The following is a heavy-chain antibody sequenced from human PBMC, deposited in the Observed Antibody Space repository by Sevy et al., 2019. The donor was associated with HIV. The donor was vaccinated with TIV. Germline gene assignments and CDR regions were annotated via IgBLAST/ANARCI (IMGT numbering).Heavy chain of an antibody. J-gene: IGHJ4*02. CDR1: GFTVSTYA. CDR3: AAGDTSMVTDLDY. D-gene: IGHD5-18*01. Sequence: GESLKISCAASGFTVSTYAINWVRQAPGEGLEWVSAITGGGDRTYYADSVKGRFTISRDNSKNVVYLQMNSLRAEDTAVYYCAAGDTSMVTDLDYWGQGTLVTVSS. CDR2: ITGGGDRT. V-gene: IGHV3-23*01.